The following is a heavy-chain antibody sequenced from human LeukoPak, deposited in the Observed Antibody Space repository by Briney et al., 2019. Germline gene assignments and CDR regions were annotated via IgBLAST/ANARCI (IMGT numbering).Heavy chain of an antibody. Sequence: GASVKVSCKASGYTFTSYGISWVRQAPGQGLEWMGWINGYNGNTNYAQKVQGRVTMTTDTSTSTAYMELRSLRSDDTAVYYCARVSGYFSTTSYYHFDYWGQGTLVTVSS. CDR1: GYTFTSYG. V-gene: IGHV1-18*01. J-gene: IGHJ4*02. CDR2: INGYNGNT. D-gene: IGHD2-2*03. CDR3: ARVSGYFSTTSYYHFDY.